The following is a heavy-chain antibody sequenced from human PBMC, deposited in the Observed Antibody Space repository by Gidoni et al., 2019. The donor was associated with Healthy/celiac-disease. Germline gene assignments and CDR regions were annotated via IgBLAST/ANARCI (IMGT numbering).Heavy chain of an antibody. CDR3: AKDRAEWLLSAFDY. Sequence: AASGFTSSSYAMSWVRQAQGKGLEWVSAISGSGGSTYYADSVKGRFTISRDNSKNTLYLQMNSLRAEDTAVYYCAKDRAEWLLSAFDYWGQGTLVTVSS. J-gene: IGHJ4*02. CDR2: ISGSGGST. CDR1: GFTSSSYA. V-gene: IGHV3-23*01. D-gene: IGHD3-3*01.